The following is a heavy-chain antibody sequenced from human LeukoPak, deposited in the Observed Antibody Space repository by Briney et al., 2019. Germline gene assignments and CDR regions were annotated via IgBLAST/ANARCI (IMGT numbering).Heavy chain of an antibody. CDR3: ARGGGQWLLLGSDAFDI. Sequence: PSETLSLTCAVYGGSFSGYYWSWIRQPPGKGLEWIGEINHSGSTNYNPSLKGRVTISVDTSKNQFSLKLSSVTAADTAVYYCARGGGQWLLLGSDAFDIWGQGTMVTVSS. J-gene: IGHJ3*02. D-gene: IGHD3-22*01. CDR1: GGSFSGYY. V-gene: IGHV4-34*01. CDR2: INHSGST.